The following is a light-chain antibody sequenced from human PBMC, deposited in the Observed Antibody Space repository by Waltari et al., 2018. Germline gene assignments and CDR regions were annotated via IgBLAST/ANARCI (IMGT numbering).Light chain of an antibody. V-gene: IGKV1-5*03. Sequence: DIQMTQSPSTLSASVGDRVTNTCRHSQSVSKLFAWYQQKPGKAPKLLIYKVSVLEGGVPARFSGSGFGTEFSLTINSLEPDDFATYYCQQYKGKPVTFGGGTKVEIK. CDR1: QSVSKL. CDR2: KVS. J-gene: IGKJ4*02. CDR3: QQYKGKPVT.